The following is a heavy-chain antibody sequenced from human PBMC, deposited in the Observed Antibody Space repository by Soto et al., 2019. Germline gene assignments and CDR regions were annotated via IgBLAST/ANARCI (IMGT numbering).Heavy chain of an antibody. J-gene: IGHJ6*02. V-gene: IGHV4-30-4*01. CDR1: GDSISSADYY. CDR3: ARDLWVEPELYYYGMDV. D-gene: IGHD1-1*01. Sequence: QVQLQESGPGLVRPSQTLSLTCTVSGDSISSADYYWSWIRQTPGKGLEWIGDIFYRGTTYYNPSLKSRLTISVDTSKNHFSLRLTSGTAADTAVYYCARDLWVEPELYYYGMDVWGQGTTVTVSS. CDR2: IFYRGTT.